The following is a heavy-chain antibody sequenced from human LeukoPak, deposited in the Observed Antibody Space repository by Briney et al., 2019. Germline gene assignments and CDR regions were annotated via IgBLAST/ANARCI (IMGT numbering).Heavy chain of an antibody. V-gene: IGHV4-38-2*01. CDR1: GYSITSGYY. J-gene: IGHJ4*02. CDR2: IYRSGST. Sequence: PSETLSLTCGVSGYSITSGYYWAWIRQPPGKGLEWIGNIYRSGSTYYNPSFKSRVTISVDTSKNQFSLKLSSVTAADTAVYYCARRYSNYFFDYWGQGTLVTVSS. CDR3: ARRYSNYFFDY. D-gene: IGHD4-11*01.